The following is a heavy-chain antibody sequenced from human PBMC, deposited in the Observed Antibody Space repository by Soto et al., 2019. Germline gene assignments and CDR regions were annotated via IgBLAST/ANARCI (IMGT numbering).Heavy chain of an antibody. D-gene: IGHD5-12*01. CDR1: GFSLSTSGVG. J-gene: IGHJ3*02. CDR3: AHIRVATTGDAFDI. CDR2: IYWDDDK. Sequence: QITLKESGPTLVKPTQTLTLTCTFSGFSLSTSGVGVGWIRQPPGKALEWLALIYWDDDKGYSPSLKRRLTITKDTSKNPVVLTMTDMDPVDTATYYCAHIRVATTGDAFDIWGQGTMVTVSS. V-gene: IGHV2-5*02.